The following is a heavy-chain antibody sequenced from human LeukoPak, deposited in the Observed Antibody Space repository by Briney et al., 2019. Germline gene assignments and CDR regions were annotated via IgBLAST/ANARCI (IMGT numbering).Heavy chain of an antibody. V-gene: IGHV1-2*02. CDR3: ATKGASGNFQDY. J-gene: IGHJ4*02. Sequence: GASVKVSCKTSGYIFTGYYIHWVRQAPGQGLEWMGWINPISGGTNCAQKFQGRVTLTRDTSITTAYMELIRLKSDDTAVYYCATKGASGNFQDYWGQGSLVTVSS. D-gene: IGHD3-10*01. CDR2: INPISGGT. CDR1: GYIFTGYY.